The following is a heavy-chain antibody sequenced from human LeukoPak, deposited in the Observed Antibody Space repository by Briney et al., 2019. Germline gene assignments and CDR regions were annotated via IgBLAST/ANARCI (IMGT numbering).Heavy chain of an antibody. CDR1: GFTFSSYA. D-gene: IGHD6-13*01. V-gene: IGHV3-23*01. CDR3: AKVGQQLVKNWYFDY. J-gene: IGHJ4*02. Sequence: PGGSLRLSCAASGFTFSSYAMSWVRQAPGEGLEWVSAISGSGGSTYYADSVKGRFTISRDNSKNTLYLQMNSLRAEDTAVYYCAKVGQQLVKNWYFDYWGQGTLVTVSS. CDR2: ISGSGGST.